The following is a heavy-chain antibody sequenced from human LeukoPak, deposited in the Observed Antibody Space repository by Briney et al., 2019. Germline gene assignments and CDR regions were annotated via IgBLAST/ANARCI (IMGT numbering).Heavy chain of an antibody. CDR3: AKHLGLVIYHYYYMDV. CDR2: ISGSGGST. J-gene: IGHJ6*03. D-gene: IGHD3-9*01. V-gene: IGHV3-23*01. Sequence: GGSLRLSCAASGFTFSSYAMSWVRQAPGKGLEWVSAISGSGGSTYYADSVKGRFTISRDNSKNTLYLQMNSLRAEDTAVYYCAKHLGLVIYHYYYMDVWGKGTTVTVSS. CDR1: GFTFSSYA.